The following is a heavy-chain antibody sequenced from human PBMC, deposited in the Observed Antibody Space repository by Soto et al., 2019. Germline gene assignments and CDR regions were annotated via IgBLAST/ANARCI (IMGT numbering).Heavy chain of an antibody. Sequence: PGGSLSLSCAASGFTFTNYAMSWVRQAPGKGLEWVSGIGPSGGRTYYTDSVKGRFAISRDNSKKTLYLQMNSLRAEDTAVYYCASKRGYSFAIWGQGTMVTVPS. CDR2: IGPSGGRT. CDR1: GFTFTNYA. D-gene: IGHD5-18*01. CDR3: ASKRGYSFAI. J-gene: IGHJ3*02. V-gene: IGHV3-23*01.